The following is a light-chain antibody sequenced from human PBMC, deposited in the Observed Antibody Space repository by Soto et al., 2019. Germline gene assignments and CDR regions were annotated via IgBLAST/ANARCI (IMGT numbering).Light chain of an antibody. V-gene: IGLV1-44*01. CDR3: AAWDDSLNGVV. CDR2: SNN. CDR1: SSNIGRNT. Sequence: QPVLTQPPSASGTPGQRVTISCSGSSSNIGRNTVIWYQQLPGSAPKLLMYSNNQRPSGVPDRFSGSKSGTSASLAISGLQSEDEADYYCAAWDDSLNGVVFGGGTKLTVL. J-gene: IGLJ2*01.